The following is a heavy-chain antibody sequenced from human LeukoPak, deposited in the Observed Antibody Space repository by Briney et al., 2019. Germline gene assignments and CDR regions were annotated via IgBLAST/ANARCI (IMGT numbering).Heavy chain of an antibody. CDR2: ISGSGGIT. CDR3: AKSRHCSGGYCYSGFGFDP. CDR1: GFTFSSCA. Sequence: GGSLRLSCAASGFTFSSCAMNWVRQAPGKGLEWVSGISGSGGITHYAGSVRGRFTISRDNSKNTLYLQMNGLRAEDTAVYYCAKSRHCSGGYCYSGFGFDPWGQGTLVTVSS. J-gene: IGHJ5*02. D-gene: IGHD2-15*01. V-gene: IGHV3-23*01.